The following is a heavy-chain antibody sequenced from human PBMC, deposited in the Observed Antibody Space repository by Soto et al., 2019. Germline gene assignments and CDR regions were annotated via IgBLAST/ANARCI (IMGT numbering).Heavy chain of an antibody. CDR2: ISYDGSNK. CDR3: ARDRRAVTTFSRYFDY. D-gene: IGHD4-17*01. Sequence: GGSLRLSCAASGFTFSDYYMTWIRQAPGKGLEWVAFISYDGSNKYYADSVKGRFTISRDNSKNTLYLQMNSLRAEDTAVYYCARDRRAVTTFSRYFDYWGQGTLVTVSS. CDR1: GFTFSDYY. J-gene: IGHJ4*02. V-gene: IGHV3-30-3*01.